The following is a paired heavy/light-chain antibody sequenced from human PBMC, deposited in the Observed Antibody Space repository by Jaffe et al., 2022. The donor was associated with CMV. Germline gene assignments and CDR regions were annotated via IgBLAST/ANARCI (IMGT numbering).Heavy chain of an antibody. D-gene: IGHD3-22*01. CDR3: AREGGYYDSSGYYYPCFDY. V-gene: IGHV4-4*02. Sequence: QVQLQESGPGLVKPSGTLSLTCAVSGGSISSSNWWSWVRQPPGKGLEWIGEIYHSGSTNYNPSLKSRVTISVDKSKNQFSLKLSSVTAADTAVYYCAREGGYYDSSGYYYPCFDYWGQGTLVTVSS. J-gene: IGHJ4*02. CDR2: IYHSGST. CDR1: GGSISSSNW.
Light chain of an antibody. CDR1: QSISSY. CDR2: AAS. J-gene: IGKJ2*01. CDR3: QQSYSTLVDT. V-gene: IGKV1-39*01. Sequence: DIQMTQSPSSLSASVGDRVTITCRASQSISSYLNWYQQKPGKAPKLLIYAASSLQSGVPSRFSGSGSGTDFTLTISSLQPEDFATYYCQQSYSTLVDTFGQGTKLEIK.